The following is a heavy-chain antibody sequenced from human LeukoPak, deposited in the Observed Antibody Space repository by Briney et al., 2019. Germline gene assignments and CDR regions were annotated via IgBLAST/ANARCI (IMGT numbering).Heavy chain of an antibody. CDR3: AKDTVAVAALFDP. V-gene: IGHV3-23*01. D-gene: IGHD4-23*01. J-gene: IGHJ5*02. Sequence: GGSLRLSCAASGFTFSSYAMSWVRQAPGKGLEWLSSISGSGSSTYYADSVKGRFTISRDNSKNTLYLQMNRLRAEDTAVYYCAKDTVAVAALFDPWGQGTLVTVSS. CDR1: GFTFSSYA. CDR2: ISGSGSST.